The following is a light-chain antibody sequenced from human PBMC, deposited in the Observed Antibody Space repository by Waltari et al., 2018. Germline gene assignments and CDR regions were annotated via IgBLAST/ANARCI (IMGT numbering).Light chain of an antibody. J-gene: IGKJ1*01. CDR3: QHYKNLPVS. Sequence: IVLTQSPGTLSLSPGERATLSCRASQSVSIYLAWYHQKPGQAPRLLIYHTSTRATGIPDRLSGSGSGTDFSLTISGLEPEDFAVYYCQHYKNLPVSFGQGTRVEIK. CDR1: QSVSIY. CDR2: HTS. V-gene: IGKV3-20*01.